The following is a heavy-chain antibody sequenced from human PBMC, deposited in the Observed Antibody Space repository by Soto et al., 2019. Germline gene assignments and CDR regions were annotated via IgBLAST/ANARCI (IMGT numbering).Heavy chain of an antibody. Sequence: TSETLSLTCTVSGGSISSYYWSWIRQPPGKGLEWIGYIYYSGSTNYNPSLKSRVTISVDTSKNQFSLKLSSVTAADTAVYYCARDGDFDWCKVYNWFDPWGQGTLVTVSS. CDR2: IYYSGST. CDR1: GGSISSYY. J-gene: IGHJ5*02. CDR3: ARDGDFDWCKVYNWFDP. V-gene: IGHV4-59*12. D-gene: IGHD3-9*01.